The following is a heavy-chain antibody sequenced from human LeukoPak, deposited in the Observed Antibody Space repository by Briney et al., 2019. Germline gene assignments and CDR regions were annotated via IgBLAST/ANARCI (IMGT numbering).Heavy chain of an antibody. CDR3: AREGSGSYFFYY. J-gene: IGHJ4*02. CDR2: IIPIFGTA. V-gene: IGHV1-69*05. CDR1: GGTFSSYA. Sequence: SVKVSCKASGGTFSSYAISWVRQAPGQGLEWMGRIIPIFGTANYAQKFQGRVTIATDESTSTAYMELSSLRSEDTAVYYCAREGSGSYFFYYWGQGTLVTVSS. D-gene: IGHD1-26*01.